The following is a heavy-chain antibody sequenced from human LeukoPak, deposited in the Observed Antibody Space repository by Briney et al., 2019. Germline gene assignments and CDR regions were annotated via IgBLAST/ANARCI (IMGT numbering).Heavy chain of an antibody. CDR1: GGSISSGSYS. J-gene: IGHJ5*02. CDR2: IYYSGST. V-gene: IGHV4-31*11. Sequence: SQTLSLTCAVSGGSISSGSYSWSWIRQHPGKGLEWIGYIYYSGSTYYNPSLKSRVTISVDTSKNQFSLKLSSVTAADTAVYYCARGQNGQQLPDNWFDPWGQGTLVTVSS. D-gene: IGHD6-13*01. CDR3: ARGQNGQQLPDNWFDP.